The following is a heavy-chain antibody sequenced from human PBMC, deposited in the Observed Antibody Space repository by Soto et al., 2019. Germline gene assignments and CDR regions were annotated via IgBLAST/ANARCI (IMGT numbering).Heavy chain of an antibody. CDR2: IYYSGST. Sequence: QVQLQESGPGLVKPSETLSLTCTVSGGSISSYYWSWIRQPPGKGLEWIGYIYYSGSTNYNPSLKSRVTISVDTSKNQFSLKLSSVTAADTAVYYCARDGQARLRGGFFDYWGQGTLVTVSS. D-gene: IGHD5-12*01. CDR3: ARDGQARLRGGFFDY. J-gene: IGHJ4*02. V-gene: IGHV4-59*01. CDR1: GGSISSYY.